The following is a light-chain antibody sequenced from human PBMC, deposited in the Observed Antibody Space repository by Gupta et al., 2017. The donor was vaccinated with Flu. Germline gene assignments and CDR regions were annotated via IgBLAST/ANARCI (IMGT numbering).Light chain of an antibody. V-gene: IGKV3-20*01. J-gene: IGKJ1*01. CDR2: GAS. CDR1: QSVSSSY. Sequence: LGTLSLSPGERATRSCRASQSVSSSYLAWYQQKPGQAPRLLIYGASSRATGIPDRFSGSGSGTDFTLTISRLEPEDFAVYYCKQYGSSWTFGQGTKVEIK. CDR3: KQYGSSWT.